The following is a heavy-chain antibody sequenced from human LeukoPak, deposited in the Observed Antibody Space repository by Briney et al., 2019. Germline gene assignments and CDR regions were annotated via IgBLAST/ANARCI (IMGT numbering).Heavy chain of an antibody. D-gene: IGHD6-19*01. CDR1: EFTFSSYW. J-gene: IGHJ3*02. CDR2: IKEDGSEK. Sequence: PGESLRLSCAASEFTFSSYWMSWVRQAPGKGLEWVANIKEDGSEKRYVGSVKGRFTISRDNAKNSLYLQMNSLRADDTAVYYCAREFNIAVAGIYTGFDIWGQGTMVTVSS. V-gene: IGHV3-7*03. CDR3: AREFNIAVAGIYTGFDI.